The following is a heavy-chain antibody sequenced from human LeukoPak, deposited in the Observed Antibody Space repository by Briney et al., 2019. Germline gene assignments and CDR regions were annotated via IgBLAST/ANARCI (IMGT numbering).Heavy chain of an antibody. J-gene: IGHJ4*02. CDR1: GGSISSYY. CDR3: ARTHTAMVLFFDY. D-gene: IGHD5-18*01. CDR2: IYYSGST. Sequence: SETLSLTCTVSGGSISSYYWSWIRQPPGKGLEWIGYIYYSGSTNYNPSLKSRVTISVGTSKNQFSLKLSSVTAADTAVYYCARTHTAMVLFFDYWGQGTLVTVSS. V-gene: IGHV4-59*01.